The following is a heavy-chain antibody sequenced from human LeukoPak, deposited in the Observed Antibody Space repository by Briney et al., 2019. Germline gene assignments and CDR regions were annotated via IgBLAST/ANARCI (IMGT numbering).Heavy chain of an antibody. CDR2: ISYDGSNK. Sequence: GGSLRLSCAASGFTFSSYAMHWVRQAPGKGLEWVAVISYDGSNKYYADSVKGRFTISRDNSKNTLYLQMNGLRAEDTAVYYCATRSDFWRVPYWVQGTLVTVPS. CDR3: ATRSDFWRVPY. V-gene: IGHV3-30-3*01. D-gene: IGHD3-3*01. CDR1: GFTFSSYA. J-gene: IGHJ4*02.